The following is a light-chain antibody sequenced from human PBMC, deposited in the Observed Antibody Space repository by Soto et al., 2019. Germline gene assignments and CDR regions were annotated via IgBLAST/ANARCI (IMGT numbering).Light chain of an antibody. V-gene: IGKV3-11*01. Sequence: EIVLTQSPATLSLSPGERATLSCRASQSVSSYLAWYQQKPGQAPRLLIYDASNRATGIPARFSGSGSGTDFPLIISSLEPEDFAVYYCQQRSNWPPLFGQGTKLEIK. J-gene: IGKJ2*01. CDR3: QQRSNWPPL. CDR2: DAS. CDR1: QSVSSY.